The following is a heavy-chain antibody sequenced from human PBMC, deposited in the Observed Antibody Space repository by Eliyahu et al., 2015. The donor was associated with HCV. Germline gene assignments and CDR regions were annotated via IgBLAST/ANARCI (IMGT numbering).Heavy chain of an antibody. V-gene: IGHV3-7*01. J-gene: IGHJ3*02. D-gene: IGHD3-3*01. Sequence: EVQLVESGGGLVQPGGSLRLSCAASGFXFSXYWXXWVRQAPGKGLEWVANIKQDGSEKYYVDSVKGRFTISRDNAKNSLYLQMNSLRAEDTAVYYCARGALRYYDFWSGYPHAFDIWGQGTMVTVSS. CDR2: IKQDGSEK. CDR1: GFXFSXYW. CDR3: ARGALRYYDFWSGYPHAFDI.